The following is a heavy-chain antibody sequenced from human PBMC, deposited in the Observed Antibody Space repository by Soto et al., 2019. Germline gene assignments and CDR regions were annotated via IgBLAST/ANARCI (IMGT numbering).Heavy chain of an antibody. J-gene: IGHJ6*02. CDR3: ARDTKEYHYDSSGYYLGYYYYGMDV. Sequence: QVQLQESGPGLVKPSETLSLTCTVSGGSVSGGNYYWSWIRQPPGKGLEWIGYIYYSGSTNYNPSLMSRVTLSVDTSKNQFSLNLSSVTAADTAVYYCARDTKEYHYDSSGYYLGYYYYGMDVWGQGTTVTVSS. CDR1: GGSVSGGNYY. D-gene: IGHD3-22*01. V-gene: IGHV4-61*01. CDR2: IYYSGST.